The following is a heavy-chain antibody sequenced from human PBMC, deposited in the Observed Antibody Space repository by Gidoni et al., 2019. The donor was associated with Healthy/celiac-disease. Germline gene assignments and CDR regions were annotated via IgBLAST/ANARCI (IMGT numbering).Heavy chain of an antibody. J-gene: IGHJ4*02. CDR3: ARASTVPATATPVNY. CDR1: GGAISGYY. V-gene: IGHV4-59*01. Sequence: QVQLQASGPGLEKPSETLSLTCTVPGGAISGYYWSWIRQPPGKGLVWSRDINYSERTHYTPSLKIRVTVSVDTSKSPCSLKLSSVTATDTAVYYWARASTVPATATPVNYWGQGTLVTVSS. D-gene: IGHD2-2*01. CDR2: INYSERT.